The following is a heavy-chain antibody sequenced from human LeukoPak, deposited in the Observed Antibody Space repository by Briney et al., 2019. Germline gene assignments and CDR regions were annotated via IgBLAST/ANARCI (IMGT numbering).Heavy chain of an antibody. D-gene: IGHD7-27*01. CDR2: ISGSGGST. CDR3: AKDDGEYYFDY. V-gene: IGHV3-23*01. J-gene: IGHJ4*02. Sequence: PGGSLRLSCAASGFTFSSYSMSWVRQAPGKGLEWVSVISGSGGSTYYAASVKGRFTISRDNSKNTLYLQMNSLRAEDTAVYYCAKDDGEYYFDYWGQGTLVTVSS. CDR1: GFTFSSYS.